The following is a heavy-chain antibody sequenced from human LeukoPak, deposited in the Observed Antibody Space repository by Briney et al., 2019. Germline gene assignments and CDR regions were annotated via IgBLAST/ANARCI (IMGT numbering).Heavy chain of an antibody. CDR2: ISSGSSYI. J-gene: IGHJ6*02. V-gene: IGHV3-21*01. Sequence: GGSLRLSCAASGFTFSSYSMNWVRQAPGKGLEWVSSISSGSSYIYYADSVKGRFTISRDNAKNSLYLQMNSLRAEDTAVYYCARASCISASCFYGMDVWGQGTTVTVSS. CDR3: ARASCISASCFYGMDV. D-gene: IGHD2-2*01. CDR1: GFTFSSYS.